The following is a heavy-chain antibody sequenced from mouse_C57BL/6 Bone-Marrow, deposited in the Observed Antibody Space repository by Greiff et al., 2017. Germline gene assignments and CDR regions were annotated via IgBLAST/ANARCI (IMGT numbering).Heavy chain of an antibody. CDR3: ARRSYYYGSSYLYYYAMDY. V-gene: IGHV1-54*01. Sequence: QVQLQQSGAELVRPGTSVTVSCKASGYAFTNYLIEWVKQRPGPGLEWIGVINPGSGGTNYNEKFKGKATLTADKSYSTAYMQLSSLTSEDSAVYFCARRSYYYGSSYLYYYAMDYWGQGTTVTVSS. D-gene: IGHD1-1*01. CDR1: GYAFTNYL. J-gene: IGHJ4*01. CDR2: INPGSGGT.